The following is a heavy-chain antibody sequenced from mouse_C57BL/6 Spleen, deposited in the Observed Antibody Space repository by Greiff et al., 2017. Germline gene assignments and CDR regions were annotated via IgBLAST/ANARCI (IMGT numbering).Heavy chain of an antibody. D-gene: IGHD2-1*01. CDR1: GFTFSDYG. Sequence: EVKLVESGGGLVKPGRSLKLSCAASGFTFSDYGMHWVRQAPEKGLEWVAYISRGSSTIYYADTVKGRFTISRDNAKNTLFLQMTSLRSEDTAMYSCARDYGNYYFDYWGQGTTLTVSS. CDR2: ISRGSSTI. J-gene: IGHJ2*01. V-gene: IGHV5-17*01. CDR3: ARDYGNYYFDY.